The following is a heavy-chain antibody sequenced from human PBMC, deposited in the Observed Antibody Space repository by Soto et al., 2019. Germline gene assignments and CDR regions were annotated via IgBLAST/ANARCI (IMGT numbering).Heavy chain of an antibody. CDR3: AKRRGAGGHFDY. CDR2: VSSGGST. CDR1: GFTFTNYA. D-gene: IGHD2-15*01. V-gene: IGHV3-23*01. Sequence: GGSLRLSCAASGFTFTNYAMGWVRQAPGKGLEWVSVVSSGGSTYYADSVTGRFTVSRDNSKNTLSLQMNSLRAEDTAVYYCAKRRGAGGHFDYWGQGALVTVSS. J-gene: IGHJ4*02.